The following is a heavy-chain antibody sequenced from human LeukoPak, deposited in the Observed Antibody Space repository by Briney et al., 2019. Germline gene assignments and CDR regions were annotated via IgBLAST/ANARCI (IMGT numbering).Heavy chain of an antibody. J-gene: IGHJ4*01. V-gene: IGHV3-7*01. CDR1: GYSISSGYY. CDR3: AREVFYFFDF. Sequence: ETLSLTCTVSGYSISSGYYWGWIRQPPGKGLEWVANIKQDGSEKTYADSVRGRFTIFRDNAKDSVYLQMNSLRAEDSAIYYCAREVFYFFDFWGQGTLVTVSS. CDR2: IKQDGSEK.